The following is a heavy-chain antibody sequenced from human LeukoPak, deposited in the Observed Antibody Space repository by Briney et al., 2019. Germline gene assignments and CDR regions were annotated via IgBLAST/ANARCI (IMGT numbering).Heavy chain of an antibody. Sequence: ASVKVSCKVSGYTLTELSMHWVRQAPGQGLEWMGGIIPIFGTANYAQKFQGRVTITADESTSTAYMELSSLRSEDTAVYYCARSIMRRRTIVPLPDAFDIWGQGTMVTVSS. D-gene: IGHD6-6*01. CDR2: IIPIFGTA. CDR1: GYTLTELS. J-gene: IGHJ3*02. CDR3: ARSIMRRRTIVPLPDAFDI. V-gene: IGHV1-69*13.